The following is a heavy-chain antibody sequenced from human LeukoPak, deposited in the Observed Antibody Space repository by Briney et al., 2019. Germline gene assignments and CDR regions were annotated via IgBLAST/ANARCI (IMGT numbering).Heavy chain of an antibody. CDR1: GFTFSSYA. CDR2: IPYDGSNK. J-gene: IGHJ4*02. D-gene: IGHD2-21*01. V-gene: IGHV3-30*02. Sequence: TGGSLRLSCAASGFTFSSYAMSWVRQAPGKGLEWVAFIPYDGSNKYYADSLQGRFTISRDNSMNTLYLQMSSLRAEDTAIYYCAKDICGGNCYPHGGYWGQGTLVTVSS. CDR3: AKDICGGNCYPHGGY.